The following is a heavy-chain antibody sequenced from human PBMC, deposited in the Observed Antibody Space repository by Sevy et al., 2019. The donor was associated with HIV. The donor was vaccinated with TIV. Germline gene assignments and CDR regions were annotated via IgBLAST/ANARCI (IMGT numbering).Heavy chain of an antibody. CDR3: TRSGGYSDYGMDV. D-gene: IGHD5-12*01. CDR2: VGPAGDT. Sequence: GGSLRLSCAASGFTFITYDMHWVRHVTGKGLERVSGVGPAGDTLYPGSVKGRFTISRENAKNSLYLQMNNLRAGDTAVYYCTRSGGYSDYGMDVWGQGTTVTVSS. CDR1: GFTFITYD. V-gene: IGHV3-13*01. J-gene: IGHJ6*02.